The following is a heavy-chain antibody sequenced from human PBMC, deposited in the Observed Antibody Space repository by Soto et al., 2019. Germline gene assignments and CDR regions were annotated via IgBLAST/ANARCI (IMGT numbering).Heavy chain of an antibody. V-gene: IGHV4-39*01. CDR1: GYSSDRTSYY. J-gene: IGHJ2*01. Sequence: LSETLSLASTVYGYSSDRTSYYWGWFCQPPRKGLEWIGSIYYNGYTYYNPSLKSRVTISVDTSKNQFSLKLSSVTAADTAVYYCARFNVQLYGDHHDVLSFRTQGSSDL. CDR3: ARFNVQLYGDHHDVLSFRTQGSSDL. CDR2: IYYNGYT. D-gene: IGHD4-17*01.